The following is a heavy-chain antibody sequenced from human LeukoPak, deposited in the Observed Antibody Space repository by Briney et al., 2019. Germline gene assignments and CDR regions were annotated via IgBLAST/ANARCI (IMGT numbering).Heavy chain of an antibody. Sequence: TSETLSLTCTVSGGSISSYYWGWIRQPPGKGLEWIGSIYYSGSTYYNPSLKSRVTISVDTSKNQFSLKLRSVAAADTAVYYCARQPHGDYGDYWGQGTLVTVSS. CDR1: GGSISSYY. J-gene: IGHJ4*02. D-gene: IGHD4-17*01. CDR3: ARQPHGDYGDY. V-gene: IGHV4-39*01. CDR2: IYYSGST.